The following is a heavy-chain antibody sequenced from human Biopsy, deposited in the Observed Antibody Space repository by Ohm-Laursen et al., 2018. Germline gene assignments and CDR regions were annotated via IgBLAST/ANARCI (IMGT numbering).Heavy chain of an antibody. D-gene: IGHD4-11*01. CDR2: INPSGGST. CDR1: GYTFITYY. CDR3: ARDSGILNYGNFKYYHYYGMDV. V-gene: IGHV1-46*01. Sequence: GASVKVSCKAFGYTFITYYVNWVRQAPGQGLEWMGKINPSGGSTSYAQKFQGRVTMTRDTSTTTVYMELSSLRSEDAAVYYCARDSGILNYGNFKYYHYYGMDVWGQGTKVTVSS. J-gene: IGHJ6*02.